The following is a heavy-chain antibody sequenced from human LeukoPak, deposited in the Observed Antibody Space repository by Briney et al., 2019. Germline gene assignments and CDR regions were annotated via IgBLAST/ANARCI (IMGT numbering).Heavy chain of an antibody. CDR1: GGSIGSGDYY. CDR2: IYYRGST. J-gene: IGHJ4*02. D-gene: IGHD5-12*01. Sequence: SETLSLTCTVSGGSIGSGDYYWSWIRQPPGMGLEWIGYIYYRGSTYYNPSLKSRVTISVDTSKNQFSLKLSSVTAADTAVYYCARGQVATGVFLGYWGQGTLVTVSS. CDR3: ARGQVATGVFLGY. V-gene: IGHV4-30-4*01.